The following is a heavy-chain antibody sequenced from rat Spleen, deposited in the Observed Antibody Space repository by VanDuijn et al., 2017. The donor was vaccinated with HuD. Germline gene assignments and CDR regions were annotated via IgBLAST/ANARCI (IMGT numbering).Heavy chain of an antibody. CDR1: GFTFSDYY. J-gene: IGHJ3*01. CDR3: TRGWLSPYNWFAY. CDR2: ISFDGRRN. V-gene: IGHV5-29*01. Sequence: EVQLVEFDGGLVQPGRSLKLSCAASGFTFSDYYMAWVRQAPTKGLEWVATISFDGRRNYYRDSVKGRFTISRDNAKSTLYLQMDSLRSEDTATYYCTRGWLSPYNWFAYWGQGTLVTVSS. D-gene: IGHD1-12*03.